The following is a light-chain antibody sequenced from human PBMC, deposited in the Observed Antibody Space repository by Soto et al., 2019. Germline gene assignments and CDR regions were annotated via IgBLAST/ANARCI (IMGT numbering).Light chain of an antibody. J-gene: IGKJ3*01. Sequence: DIQMTQSPSSLSASVGDRVTITCRASQSISSWLAWYQQKPGKAPKLLIYKASSLESGVPSRFSGSGSGTEFTVTIRSLPPDAFAPQYRQPDHSHSCPLGPGTKVDIK. V-gene: IGKV1-5*03. CDR3: QPDHSHSCP. CDR2: KAS. CDR1: QSISSW.